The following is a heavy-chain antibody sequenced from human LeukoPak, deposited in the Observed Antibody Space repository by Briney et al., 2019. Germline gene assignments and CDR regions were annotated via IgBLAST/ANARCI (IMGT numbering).Heavy chain of an antibody. J-gene: IGHJ4*02. D-gene: IGHD3-22*01. CDR2: IIPIFGTA. CDR1: GGTFSSYA. Sequence: ASVKVSCKXSGGTFSSYAISWVRQAPGQGLEWMGGIIPIFGTANYAQKFQGRVTITTDESTSTAYMELSSLRSEDTAMYYCARTAETIYYYDSSGYEPTFDYWGQGTLVTVSS. CDR3: ARTAETIYYYDSSGYEPTFDY. V-gene: IGHV1-69*05.